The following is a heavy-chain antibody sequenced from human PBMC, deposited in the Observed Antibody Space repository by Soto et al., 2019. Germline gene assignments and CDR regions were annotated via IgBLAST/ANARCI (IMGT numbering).Heavy chain of an antibody. V-gene: IGHV1-18*04. CDR3: ARDQVAKWAPGSAMVNYYYGMDA. CDR1: GYTFTSYG. D-gene: IGHD5-18*01. J-gene: IGHJ6*02. CDR2: ISVYDGDT. Sequence: ASVKVSCKASGYTFTSYGISWVRQAPGQGLEWMGWISVYDGDTNYAQNFQGRVTMTTDTSTSTAYMEMRSLRSDDTAVYYCARDQVAKWAPGSAMVNYYYGMDAWGQGTTVTVSS.